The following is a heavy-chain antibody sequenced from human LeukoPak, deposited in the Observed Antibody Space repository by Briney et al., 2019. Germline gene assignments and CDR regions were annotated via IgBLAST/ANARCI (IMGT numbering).Heavy chain of an antibody. CDR2: IKEDGSED. D-gene: IGHD3-10*01. Sequence: GGSLRLSCTASGFTFSSHWMSSVRQAPGKGLEWVANIKEDGSEDYYMDSVKGRFTISRDNSKNTVYLQTNSLRAEDTALYYCAKWREGTMVYFDYWGQGTLVTVSS. V-gene: IGHV3-7*03. CDR3: AKWREGTMVYFDY. J-gene: IGHJ4*02. CDR1: GFTFSSHW.